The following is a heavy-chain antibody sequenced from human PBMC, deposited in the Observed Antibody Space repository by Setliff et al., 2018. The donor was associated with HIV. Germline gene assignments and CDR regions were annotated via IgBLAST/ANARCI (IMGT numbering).Heavy chain of an antibody. CDR2: IYTSGDT. CDR1: GASLNSGSYF. D-gene: IGHD3-9*01. Sequence: SETLSLTCTVSGASLNSGSYFWSWVRQPAGKRLEWIGRIYTSGDTNYNPSLKSRVTISMDTSKKQFSLKLRSVTAADTAVYYCAREAEQDYDVVTETLVEGAYIQFWGQGSLVTVSS. V-gene: IGHV4-61*02. CDR3: AREAEQDYDVVTETLVEGAYIQF. J-gene: IGHJ1*01.